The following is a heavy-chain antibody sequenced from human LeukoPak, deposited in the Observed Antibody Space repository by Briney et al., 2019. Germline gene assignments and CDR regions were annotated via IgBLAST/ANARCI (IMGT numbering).Heavy chain of an antibody. CDR2: ISAYNGNT. Sequence: GASVKVSCKASGYTFTSYGISWVRQAPGQGLEWMGWISAYNGNTNYAQKLQGKVTMTTDTSTSTAYMELRSLRSDDTAVYYCARDRDDRVFGGSGSYRIPNWYFDLWGRGTLVTVSS. D-gene: IGHD3-10*01. CDR3: ARDRDDRVFGGSGSYRIPNWYFDL. V-gene: IGHV1-18*01. J-gene: IGHJ2*01. CDR1: GYTFTSYG.